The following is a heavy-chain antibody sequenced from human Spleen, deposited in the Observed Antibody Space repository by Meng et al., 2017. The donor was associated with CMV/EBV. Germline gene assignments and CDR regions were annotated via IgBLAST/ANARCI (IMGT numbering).Heavy chain of an antibody. V-gene: IGHV1-18*03. D-gene: IGHD2-21*01. CDR3: ARGYSLDSWFDP. J-gene: IGHJ5*02. CDR2: ISSYSGDT. Sequence: ASVKVSCKASGYTFTRFGIIWVRLAPGQGLERMGWISSYSGDTKYAQRLQGRVTLTTDTSTSTAYMELRSLRFDDMAVYYCARGYSLDSWFDPWGQGTLVTVSS. CDR1: GYTFTRFG.